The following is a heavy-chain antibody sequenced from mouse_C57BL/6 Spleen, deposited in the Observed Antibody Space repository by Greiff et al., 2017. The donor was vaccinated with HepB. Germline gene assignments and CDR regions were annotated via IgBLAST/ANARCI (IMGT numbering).Heavy chain of an antibody. V-gene: IGHV1-61*01. CDR2: IYPSDSET. Sequence: QVQLQQPGAELVRPGSSVKLSCKASGYTFTSYWMDWVKQRPGQGLEWIGKIYPSDSETHYNQKFKDKATLTVDKSSSTAYMQLSSLTSEDSAVYYCARGAGTGFDYWGQGTTLTVSS. J-gene: IGHJ2*01. CDR1: GYTFTSYW. D-gene: IGHD4-1*01. CDR3: ARGAGTGFDY.